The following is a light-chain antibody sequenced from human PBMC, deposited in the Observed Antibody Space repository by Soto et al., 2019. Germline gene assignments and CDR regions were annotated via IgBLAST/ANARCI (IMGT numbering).Light chain of an antibody. J-gene: IGLJ1*01. CDR1: SSDVGGYNY. CDR2: DVS. Sequence: QSVLTQPASVYGSPGQSITISCTGTSSDVGGYNYASWYQQHPGKAPKLMIYDVSNRPSGVSNRFSGSKSGNTASLTISGLQAEDEADYYCSSYTSSSVGVFGTGPKVTAL. CDR3: SSYTSSSVGV. V-gene: IGLV2-14*01.